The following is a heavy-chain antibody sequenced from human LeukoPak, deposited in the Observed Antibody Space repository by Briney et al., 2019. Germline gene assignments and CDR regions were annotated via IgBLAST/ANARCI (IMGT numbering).Heavy chain of an antibody. CDR3: AKDYGSSWFDY. J-gene: IGHJ4*02. D-gene: IGHD6-13*01. CDR2: ISYDGSNK. Sequence: GGSLRLSCAASGFTFSSYGMHWVRQAPGKGLEWVAVISYDGSNKYYADSVKGRFTIPRDNSKNTLYLQMNSLRAEDTAVYYCAKDYGSSWFDYWGQGTLVTVSS. V-gene: IGHV3-30*18. CDR1: GFTFSSYG.